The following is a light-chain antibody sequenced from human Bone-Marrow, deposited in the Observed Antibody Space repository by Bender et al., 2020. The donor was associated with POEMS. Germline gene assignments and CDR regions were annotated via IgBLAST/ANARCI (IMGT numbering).Light chain of an antibody. CDR1: NMRTKS. V-gene: IGLV3-21*04. Sequence: SSVLTQTPSVSVAPGETARITCGGNNMRTKSVHWYQRKPGQAPVLVIHDNSDRFSGIPGRFSGSNSGNTATLTIRRVEAGDEADYYCQVWDGFGDIRLFAFGTGTRVTLL. CDR3: QVWDGFGDIRLFA. CDR2: DNS. J-gene: IGLJ1*01.